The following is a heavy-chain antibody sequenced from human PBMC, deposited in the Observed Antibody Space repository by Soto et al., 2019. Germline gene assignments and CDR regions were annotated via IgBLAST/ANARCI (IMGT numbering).Heavy chain of an antibody. CDR3: AAGYSSSWYLYRLDN. Sequence: ASVKVSCKASGYTFTSYAMHWVRQAPGQRLEWMGWINAGNGNTKYSQKFQGRVTITRDTSASTAYMELSSLRSEDTAVYYCAAGYSSSWYLYRLDNWGQGTLVTVSS. CDR2: INAGNGNT. V-gene: IGHV1-3*01. D-gene: IGHD6-13*01. CDR1: GYTFTSYA. J-gene: IGHJ4*02.